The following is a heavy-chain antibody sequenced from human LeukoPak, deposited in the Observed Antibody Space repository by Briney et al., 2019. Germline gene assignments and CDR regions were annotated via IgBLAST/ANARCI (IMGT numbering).Heavy chain of an antibody. CDR1: GGSISSYY. CDR2: IYYSGST. V-gene: IGHV4-59*01. Sequence: SETLSLTCTVSGGSISSYYWSWIRQPPGEGLEWIGYIYYSGSTNYNPSLKSRVTISVDTSKNQFSLKLSSVTAADTAVYYCARDRGGYTYSHDYWGQGTLVTVSS. D-gene: IGHD5-18*01. CDR3: ARDRGGYTYSHDY. J-gene: IGHJ4*02.